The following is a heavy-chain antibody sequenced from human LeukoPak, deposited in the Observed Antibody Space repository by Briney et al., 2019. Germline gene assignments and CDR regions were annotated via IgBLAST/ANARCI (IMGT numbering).Heavy chain of an antibody. CDR3: ARAGTAMVTLDF. CDR2: ICYSGST. Sequence: SETLSLTCTVSGGSISSACWSWIRQPPGKGLDWIGYICYSGSTNYNPSLKGRVTISVDTSKNQFSLKLSSVTAADTAVYFCARAGTAMVTLDFWGQGTLVTVSP. D-gene: IGHD5-18*01. CDR1: GGSISSAC. J-gene: IGHJ4*02. V-gene: IGHV4-59*01.